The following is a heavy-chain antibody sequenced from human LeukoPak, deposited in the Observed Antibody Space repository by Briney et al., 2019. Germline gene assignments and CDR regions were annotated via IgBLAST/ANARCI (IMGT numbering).Heavy chain of an antibody. Sequence: SETLSLTCTVSGVSISSSNSYWGWIRQPPGKGLEWIGEINHSGSTNYNPSLKSRVTISVDTSKNQFSLKLSSVTAADTGVLEVLAATVFDYWGQGTLVTVSS. V-gene: IGHV4-39*07. D-gene: IGHD2-15*01. CDR1: GVSISSSNSY. CDR3: LAATVFDY. CDR2: INHSGST. J-gene: IGHJ4*02.